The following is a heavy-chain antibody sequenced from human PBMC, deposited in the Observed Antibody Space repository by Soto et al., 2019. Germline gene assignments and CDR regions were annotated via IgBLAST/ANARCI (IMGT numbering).Heavy chain of an antibody. J-gene: IGHJ4*02. CDR1: GFTFSSYA. D-gene: IGHD2-15*01. CDR2: ISYDGSNK. CDR3: ARGDIGWDY. V-gene: IGHV3-30-3*01. Sequence: QVQLVESGGGVVQPGRSLRLSCAASGFTFSSYAMHWVRQAPGKGLEWVAVISYDGSNKYYADSVKGRFTISRDNSKNTLYLQMNSLRAEDTAVYYCARGDIGWDYWGQGTLVTVSS.